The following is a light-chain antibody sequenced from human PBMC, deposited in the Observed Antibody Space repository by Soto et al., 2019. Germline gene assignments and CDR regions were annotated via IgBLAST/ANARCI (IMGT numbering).Light chain of an antibody. CDR3: QQYNSYPWT. CDR2: KAS. Sequence: DIQMTQSPSTLSASVGDRVTITCRASQSISSWLAWYQQKPGKAPKLLIYKASSLESGVPSRFSGSGAGTEFTLTISSLQPDDFATYYGQQYNSYPWTFGQGKKVDIK. CDR1: QSISSW. V-gene: IGKV1-5*03. J-gene: IGKJ1*01.